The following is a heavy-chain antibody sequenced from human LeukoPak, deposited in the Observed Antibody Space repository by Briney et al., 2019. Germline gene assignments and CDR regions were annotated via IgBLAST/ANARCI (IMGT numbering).Heavy chain of an antibody. CDR3: ARGPRIAVAGRRSWFDP. D-gene: IGHD6-19*01. Sequence: KPSETLSLTCAVYGGSFSGYYWSWIRQPPGKGLEWIGEINHSGGTNYNPSLKSRVTISVDTSKNQFSLKLSSVTAADTAVYYCARGPRIAVAGRRSWFDPWGQGTLVTVSS. CDR1: GGSFSGYY. CDR2: INHSGGT. V-gene: IGHV4-34*01. J-gene: IGHJ5*02.